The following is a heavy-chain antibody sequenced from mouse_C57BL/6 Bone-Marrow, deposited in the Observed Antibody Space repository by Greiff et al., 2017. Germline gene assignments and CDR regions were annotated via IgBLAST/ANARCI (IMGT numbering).Heavy chain of an antibody. CDR1: GYTFTSYW. Sequence: QVQLQQSGAELVMPGASVKLSCKASGYTFTSYWMHWVKQRPGQGLEWIGELDPSDSSTNYNQKFKGKSTLTVDKSSSTAYMQLSSLTSEDSAVYYCARSGLDYFDYWGQGTTLTVSS. J-gene: IGHJ2*01. V-gene: IGHV1-69*01. CDR3: ARSGLDYFDY. D-gene: IGHD2-13*01. CDR2: LDPSDSST.